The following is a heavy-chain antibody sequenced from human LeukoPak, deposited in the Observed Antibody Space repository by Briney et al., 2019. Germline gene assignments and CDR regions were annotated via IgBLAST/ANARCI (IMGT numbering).Heavy chain of an antibody. CDR2: MNPNSGNT. D-gene: IGHD4-23*01. J-gene: IGHJ4*02. V-gene: IGHV1-8*03. CDR1: GYTFTSYX. CDR3: ARDGFAGNSH. Sequence: XSVXXSXXASGYTFTSYXIXWVRQXTGQGLXXMGWMNPNSGNTGYAQKFQGRVTITRNTSISTAYMELSSLRSEDTAVYYCARDGFAGNSHWGQGTLVTVSS.